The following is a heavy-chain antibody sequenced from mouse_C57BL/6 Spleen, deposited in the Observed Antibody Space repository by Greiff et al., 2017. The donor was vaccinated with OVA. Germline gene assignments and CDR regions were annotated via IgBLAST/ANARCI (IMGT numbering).Heavy chain of an antibody. CDR2: IYPGDGDT. CDR1: GYAFSSSW. V-gene: IGHV1-82*01. D-gene: IGHD2-4*01. Sequence: VHLVESGPELVKPGASVKISCKASGYAFSSSWMNWVKQRPGKGLEWIGRIYPGDGDTNYNGKFKGKATLTADKSSSTAYMQLSSLTSEDSAVYFCARVYDYDGGFDYWGQGTTLTVSS. CDR3: ARVYDYDGGFDY. J-gene: IGHJ2*01.